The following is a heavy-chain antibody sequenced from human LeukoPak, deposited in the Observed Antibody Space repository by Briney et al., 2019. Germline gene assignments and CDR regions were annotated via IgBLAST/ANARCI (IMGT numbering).Heavy chain of an antibody. V-gene: IGHV4-59*12. CDR2: IYYSGSS. D-gene: IGHD3-10*01. CDR1: GGSISGYY. Sequence: PSETLSLTCTVSGGSISGYYWSWIRQPPGKGLEWIGYIYYSGSSNYNPSLKSRVTISVDTSKNQFSLKLSSVTAADTAVYYCARDGMKYGSGTPPPWFDPWGQGTLVTVSS. CDR3: ARDGMKYGSGTPPPWFDP. J-gene: IGHJ5*02.